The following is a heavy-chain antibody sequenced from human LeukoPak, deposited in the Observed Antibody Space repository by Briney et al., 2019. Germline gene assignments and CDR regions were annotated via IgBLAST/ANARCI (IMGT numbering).Heavy chain of an antibody. Sequence: PGGSLRLSCAASGFTFSSYGMHWDRQAPGKGLEWVAVISYDGSNKYYADSVKGRFTISRDNSKNTLYLQMNSLRAEDTAVYYCAKEGCSSTSCYWNWFDPWGQGTLVTVSS. J-gene: IGHJ5*02. V-gene: IGHV3-30*18. CDR1: GFTFSSYG. CDR3: AKEGCSSTSCYWNWFDP. CDR2: ISYDGSNK. D-gene: IGHD2-2*01.